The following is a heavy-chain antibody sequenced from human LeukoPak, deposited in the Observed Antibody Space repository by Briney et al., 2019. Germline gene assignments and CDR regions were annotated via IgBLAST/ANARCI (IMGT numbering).Heavy chain of an antibody. V-gene: IGHV4-59*01. CDR1: SGSISSYY. D-gene: IGHD2-15*01. CDR3: ARDRGCSGGSCYYDY. Sequence: SETLSLTCTVSSGSISSYYWSWLRQPPGKGLEWIGYIYYRGSTNYNPSLKSRVTISVDTSKNQFSLRLSSVTAADTAVYYCARDRGCSGGSCYYDYWGQGTLVTVSS. J-gene: IGHJ4*02. CDR2: IYYRGST.